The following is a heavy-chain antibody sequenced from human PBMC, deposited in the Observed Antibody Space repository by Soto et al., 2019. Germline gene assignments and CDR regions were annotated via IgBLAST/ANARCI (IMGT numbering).Heavy chain of an antibody. CDR2: IYHSGST. J-gene: IGHJ4*02. D-gene: IGHD6-13*01. V-gene: IGHV4-4*02. CDR3: ARDIVSAAGKNPIDY. CDR1: GGSISSSNW. Sequence: PSETLSLTCAVSGGSISSSNWWSWVRQPPGKGLEWIGEIYHSGSTNYNPSLKSRVTISVDKSKNQFSLKLSSVTAADTAVYYCARDIVSAAGKNPIDYWGQGTLVTVSS.